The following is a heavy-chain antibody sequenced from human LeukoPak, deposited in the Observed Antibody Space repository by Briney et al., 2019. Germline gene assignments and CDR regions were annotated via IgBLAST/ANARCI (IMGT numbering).Heavy chain of an antibody. D-gene: IGHD6-19*01. J-gene: IGHJ4*02. CDR3: ARTYSSELVFDY. Sequence: GSLRLSCTASGFTFGDYAMSWFRQAPGKGLEWVAVISYDGSNKYYADSVKGRFTISRDNSKNTLYLQMNSLRAEDTAVYYCARTYSSELVFDYWGQGTLVTVSS. V-gene: IGHV3-30-3*01. CDR2: ISYDGSNK. CDR1: GFTFGDYA.